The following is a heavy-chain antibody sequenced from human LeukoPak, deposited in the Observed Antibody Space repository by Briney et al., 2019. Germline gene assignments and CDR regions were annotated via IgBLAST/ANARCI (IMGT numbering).Heavy chain of an antibody. V-gene: IGHV3-7*01. D-gene: IGHD2-15*01. CDR3: ARDGGLHTNFDY. CDR1: GFIFRNYW. CDR2: TKPDGSAE. J-gene: IGHJ4*02. Sequence: PGGCLRLSCAASGFIFRNYWMGWVRQAPGKGLEWGANTKPDGSAEYYADSVRGRFTASRDNANNLLYLQMNRLRAEDTAVYYCARDGGLHTNFDYWGQGTLLTVSS.